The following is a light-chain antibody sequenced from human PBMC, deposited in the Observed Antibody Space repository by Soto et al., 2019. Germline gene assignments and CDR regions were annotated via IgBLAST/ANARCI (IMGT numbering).Light chain of an antibody. CDR2: AAA. CDR3: HQYDTSPWT. V-gene: IGKV3-20*01. J-gene: IGKJ1*01. CDR1: QGVNSNS. Sequence: EIVLTQSPGTLSLSPGERATLSCRASQGVNSNSLAWYQQKPGQAPRLLMYAAANRATGIPDRFTGSGSGTDFTLTVNRLEPEDFAVYYCHQYDTSPWTFGQGTKVEIK.